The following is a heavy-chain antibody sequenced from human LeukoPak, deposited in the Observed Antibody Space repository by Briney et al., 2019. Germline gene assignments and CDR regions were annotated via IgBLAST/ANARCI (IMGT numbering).Heavy chain of an antibody. D-gene: IGHD1-26*01. CDR2: IYYSGST. Sequence: SETLSLTCTVSGDSISSYYWSWIRQPPGKGLEWIGYIYYSGSTNYNPSLKSRVTISVDRSKNQFSLKLSSVTAADTAVYYCARVVVVATRQIFDSWGQGTLVTVSS. V-gene: IGHV4-59*01. CDR3: ARVVVVATRQIFDS. J-gene: IGHJ4*02. CDR1: GDSISSYY.